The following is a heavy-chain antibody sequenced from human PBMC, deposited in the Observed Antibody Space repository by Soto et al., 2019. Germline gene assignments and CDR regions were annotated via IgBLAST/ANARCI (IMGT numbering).Heavy chain of an antibody. CDR3: AKGPSLYDFWSGYYFGPYFDH. V-gene: IGHV3-NL1*01. Sequence: PGGSLRLSCAASGFTFSSYGMHWVRQAPGKGLEWVSVISTSGGHRYYADSVKGRFTISRDNSKNTLYLHMNSLRAEDTAVYYCAKGPSLYDFWSGYYFGPYFDHWGQGTLVTVSS. J-gene: IGHJ4*02. CDR1: GFTFSSYG. D-gene: IGHD3-3*01. CDR2: ISTSGGHR.